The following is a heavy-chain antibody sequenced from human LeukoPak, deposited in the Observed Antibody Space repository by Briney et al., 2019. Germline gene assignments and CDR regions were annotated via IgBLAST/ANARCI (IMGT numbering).Heavy chain of an antibody. CDR3: ARDRIAAARFDY. Sequence: SVKVSCKTSGGTFSSYAISWVRQAPGQGLEWMGGIIPIFGTANYAQKFQGRVTITTDESTSTAYMELSSLRSEDTAVYYCARDRIAAARFDYWGQGTLVTVSS. J-gene: IGHJ4*02. V-gene: IGHV1-69*05. D-gene: IGHD6-13*01. CDR2: IIPIFGTA. CDR1: GGTFSSYA.